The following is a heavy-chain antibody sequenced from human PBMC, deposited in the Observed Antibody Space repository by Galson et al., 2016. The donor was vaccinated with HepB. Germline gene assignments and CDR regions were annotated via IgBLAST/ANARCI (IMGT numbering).Heavy chain of an antibody. CDR2: ISAFNANT. CDR3: ARDPQYYGMDV. J-gene: IGHJ6*02. V-gene: IGHV1-18*01. Sequence: SVKVSCKASGYTFTRYGISWVRQAPGQGLEWMAWISAFNANTNYAQKLQGRVTMTTDTSTSTAYMELRSLRSDDTAVYDCARDPQYYGMDVWGQGTTVTVSS. CDR1: GYTFTRYG.